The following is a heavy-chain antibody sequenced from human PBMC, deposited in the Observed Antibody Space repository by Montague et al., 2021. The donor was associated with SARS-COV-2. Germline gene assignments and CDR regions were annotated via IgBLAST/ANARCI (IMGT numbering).Heavy chain of an antibody. CDR3: ALGFDY. J-gene: IGHJ4*02. V-gene: IGHV4-59*01. CDR2: IYHSGST. D-gene: IGHD7-27*01. CDR1: GGSISGYY. Sequence: SETLSLTCTVSGGSISGYYWSWIRQPPGKGLEWIGYIYHSGSTNYNPSLKSRVTISVDTSKNQFSLKLSSVTAADTAVYYCALGFDYWGQGTLVTGSS.